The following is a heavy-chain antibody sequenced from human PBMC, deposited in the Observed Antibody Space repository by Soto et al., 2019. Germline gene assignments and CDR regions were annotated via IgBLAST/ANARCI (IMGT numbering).Heavy chain of an antibody. CDR3: ARAPGIVVVVAGDAFDI. CDR2: ISAYNGNT. J-gene: IGHJ3*02. V-gene: IGHV1-18*01. Sequence: GASVKVSCKASGYTFTSYGISWVRQAPGQGLEWMGWISAYNGNTNYAQKLQGRVTMTTDTSTSTAYMELRSLRSDDTAVYYCARAPGIVVVVAGDAFDIWGQGTMVTV. D-gene: IGHD2-15*01. CDR1: GYTFTSYG.